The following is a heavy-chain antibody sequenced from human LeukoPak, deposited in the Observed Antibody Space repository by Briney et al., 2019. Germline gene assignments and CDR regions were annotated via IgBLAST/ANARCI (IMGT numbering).Heavy chain of an antibody. CDR2: ISAYNGNT. J-gene: IGHJ5*02. D-gene: IGHD3-3*01. Sequence: GASVKVSCKASGYTFTSYGISWVRQAPGQGLEWMGWISAYNGNTNYAQKLQGRVTMTTDTSTSTAYMELRSLRSDDTAVYYCARVNQEGYDFWSGYYAYGWFDPWGQGTLVTVSS. V-gene: IGHV1-18*01. CDR1: GYTFTSYG. CDR3: ARVNQEGYDFWSGYYAYGWFDP.